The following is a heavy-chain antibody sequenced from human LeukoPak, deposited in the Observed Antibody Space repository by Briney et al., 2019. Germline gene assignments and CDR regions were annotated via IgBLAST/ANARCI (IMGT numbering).Heavy chain of an antibody. CDR1: EFSVGSNY. CDR3: ADAKRDSYYYYMDV. CDR2: IYSGGST. J-gene: IGHJ6*03. Sequence: SGGSLRLSCAASEFSVGSNYMTWVRQAPGKGLEWVSLIYSGGSTYYADSVKGRSTISRDNSKNTLYLQMNSLRAEDTAVYYCADAKRDSYYYYMDVWGKGTTVTVSS. D-gene: IGHD4/OR15-4a*01. V-gene: IGHV3-66*01.